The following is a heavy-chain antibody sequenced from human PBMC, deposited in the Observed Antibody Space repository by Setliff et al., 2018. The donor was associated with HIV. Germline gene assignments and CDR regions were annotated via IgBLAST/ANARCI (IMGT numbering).Heavy chain of an antibody. CDR1: GFTFSTYA. CDR2: ISDIGDST. J-gene: IGHJ4*02. V-gene: IGHV3-23*01. Sequence: PGGSLRLSCAASGFTFSTYAMSWVRQAPGNGLEWVSSISDIGDSTYYADSVKDRFTISRDNSKNMLYLQMNSLRAEDTALYYCAKNGRATNIILDYWGQGTLVTVSS. D-gene: IGHD2-15*01. CDR3: AKNGRATNIILDY.